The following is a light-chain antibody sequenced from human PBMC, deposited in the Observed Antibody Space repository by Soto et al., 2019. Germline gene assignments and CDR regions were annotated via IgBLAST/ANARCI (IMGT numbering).Light chain of an antibody. CDR1: QSLSSRS. CDR2: DAS. CDR3: QEYGGSPRT. Sequence: EIVLTQSPCGLSCFPVKRGTLSCRASQSLSSRSLAWDHHIRGQAHSLLIHDASIRATGIPDRFSGSGSGTEFTLTIRRLEPEDFAVYYCQEYGGSPRTFGQGTTVDIK. J-gene: IGKJ1*01. V-gene: IGKV3-20*01.